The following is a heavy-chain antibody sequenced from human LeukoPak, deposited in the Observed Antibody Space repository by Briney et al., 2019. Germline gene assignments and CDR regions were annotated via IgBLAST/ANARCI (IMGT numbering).Heavy chain of an antibody. CDR1: GFTFSSYG. CDR3: ATSYDSSGYYYPFGDY. Sequence: PGGSLRLSCAASGFTFSSYGMHWVRQAPGKGLEWVAVIWYDGSNKYYADSVKGRFTISRDKSKNTLYLQMNSLRAEDTAVYYCATSYDSSGYYYPFGDYWGQGTLVTVSS. CDR2: IWYDGSNK. D-gene: IGHD3-22*01. J-gene: IGHJ4*02. V-gene: IGHV3-33*01.